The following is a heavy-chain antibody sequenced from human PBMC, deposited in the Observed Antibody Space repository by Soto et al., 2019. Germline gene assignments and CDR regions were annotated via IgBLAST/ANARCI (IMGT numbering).Heavy chain of an antibody. CDR1: GYTFTDYF. J-gene: IGHJ4*02. V-gene: IGHV1-2*04. CDR3: ARDNADDNSANSGLPDY. CDR2: INPNSGDT. D-gene: IGHD4-4*01. Sequence: ASVKVSCKASGYTFTDYFIHWVRQAPGQGLEWMGWINPNSGDTNYAQKFQGWLTMTRDTSISTAYMELRRVRSDETAVYYCARDNADDNSANSGLPDYWGQGTLVTVSS.